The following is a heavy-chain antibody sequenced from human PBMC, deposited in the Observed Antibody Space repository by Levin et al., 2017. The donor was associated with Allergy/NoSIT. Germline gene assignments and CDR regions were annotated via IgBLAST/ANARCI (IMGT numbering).Heavy chain of an antibody. V-gene: IGHV4-31*03. CDR2: IYYSGST. D-gene: IGHD6-19*01. CDR1: GGSISGGGYH. J-gene: IGHJ4*02. Sequence: SSETLSLTCTVSGGSISGGGYHWTWIRQHPEKGLEWIGYIYYSGSTFYNPSLKSRLMISVGTSKNQFSLNVSSVTAADTALYYCARDKGIAVAGGFDYWGQGTLVTVSS. CDR3: ARDKGIAVAGGFDY.